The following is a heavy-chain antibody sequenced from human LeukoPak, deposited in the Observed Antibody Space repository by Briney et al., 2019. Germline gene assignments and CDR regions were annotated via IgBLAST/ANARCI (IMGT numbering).Heavy chain of an antibody. CDR2: ISGSGDST. J-gene: IGHJ4*02. CDR1: GFTFSSSA. CDR3: AKDRDIVVVPAATDYYFDY. Sequence: GGSLRLSCAASGFTFSSSAMSGVPQAPGKGLECVSAISGSGDSTYYADSVKGRLTISRDNSKNTLYLQMNSLRAEDTAIYYCAKDRDIVVVPAATDYYFDYWGQGTLVTVSS. D-gene: IGHD2-2*01. V-gene: IGHV3-23*01.